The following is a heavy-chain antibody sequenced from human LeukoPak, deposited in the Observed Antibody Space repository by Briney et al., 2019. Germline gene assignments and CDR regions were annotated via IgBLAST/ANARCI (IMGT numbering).Heavy chain of an antibody. CDR3: AKDRLPTVTYN. Sequence: GGSLRLSCAASGFTFTNYAMSWVRQAPGKGLEWVSGISGSGGSTYYADSVKGRFTISRDNSKSTLYLQMNSLRAEDTAVYYCAKDRLPTVTYNWGQGTLVTVSS. CDR2: ISGSGGST. J-gene: IGHJ4*02. CDR1: GFTFTNYA. D-gene: IGHD4-17*01. V-gene: IGHV3-23*01.